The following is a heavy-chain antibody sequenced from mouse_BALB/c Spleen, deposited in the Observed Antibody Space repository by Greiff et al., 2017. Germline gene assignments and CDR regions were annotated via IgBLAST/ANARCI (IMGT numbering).Heavy chain of an antibody. CDR3: AKTDYGNLYYAMDY. V-gene: IGHV2-9*02. CDR1: GFSLTSYG. J-gene: IGHJ4*01. CDR2: IWAGGST. D-gene: IGHD2-1*01. Sequence: QVQLKESGPGLVAPSQSLSITCTVSGFSLTSYGVHWVRQPPGKGLEWLGVIWAGGSTNYNSALMSRLSISKDNSKSQVFLKMNRLQTDDTAMYYCAKTDYGNLYYAMDYWGQGTSVTVPS.